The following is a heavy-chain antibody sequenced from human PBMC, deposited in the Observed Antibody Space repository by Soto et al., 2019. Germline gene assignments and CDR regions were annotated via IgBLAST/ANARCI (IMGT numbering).Heavy chain of an antibody. CDR1: GGSISSGGYY. D-gene: IGHD6-6*01. V-gene: IGHV4-31*03. CDR3: ARSPYSSSYIDY. J-gene: IGHJ4*02. CDR2: IYYSGST. Sequence: PSETLSLTCTVSGGSISSGGYYWSWIRQHPWKGLEWIGYIYYSGSTYYNPSLKSRITISVDTSKNQFSLKLSSVTDADTAVYYCARSPYSSSYIDYWGQGXLVTVYS.